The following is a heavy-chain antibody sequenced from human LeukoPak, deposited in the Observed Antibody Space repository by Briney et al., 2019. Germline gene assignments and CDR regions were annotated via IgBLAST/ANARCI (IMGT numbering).Heavy chain of an antibody. Sequence: GASVKVSCKASGYTFTSYGISWVRQAPGQGLEWIGWISAYNGNTNYAQKLQGRVTMTTDTSTSTAYMELRSLRSDDTAVYYCARDSNYYDSSGYKYPPFDYWGQGTLVTVSS. CDR1: GYTFTSYG. CDR2: ISAYNGNT. CDR3: ARDSNYYDSSGYKYPPFDY. V-gene: IGHV1-18*01. D-gene: IGHD3-22*01. J-gene: IGHJ4*02.